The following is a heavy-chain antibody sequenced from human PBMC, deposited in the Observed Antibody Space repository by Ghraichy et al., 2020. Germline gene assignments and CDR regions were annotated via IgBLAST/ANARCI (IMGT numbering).Heavy chain of an antibody. V-gene: IGHV3-7*01. CDR3: ARARWLAYFDY. CDR2: IKQDGSDK. CDR1: GFTFSSYW. Sequence: GGSLRLSCAASGFTFSSYWMSWVRQAPGKGLEWVANIKQDGSDKYYVDSVKGRFTISRDNAKNSLYLQMNSLRADDTAVYYCARARWLAYFDYWGQGTLVTVSS. D-gene: IGHD6-19*01. J-gene: IGHJ4*02.